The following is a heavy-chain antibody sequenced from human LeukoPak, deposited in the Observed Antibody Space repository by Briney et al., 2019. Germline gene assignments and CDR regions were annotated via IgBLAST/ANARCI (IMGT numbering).Heavy chain of an antibody. Sequence: GGSLRLSCAASGFTFSNYWMIWVRQAPGKGLEWVGNIKQDGSEKQYADSVRGRFSISRDNAQTSLYLQMNSLRAEDTAVYYCARPSDPWLQRTWGQGTLVTVSS. V-gene: IGHV3-7*05. J-gene: IGHJ5*02. CDR2: IKQDGSEK. CDR3: ARPSDPWLQRT. D-gene: IGHD5-24*01. CDR1: GFTFSNYW.